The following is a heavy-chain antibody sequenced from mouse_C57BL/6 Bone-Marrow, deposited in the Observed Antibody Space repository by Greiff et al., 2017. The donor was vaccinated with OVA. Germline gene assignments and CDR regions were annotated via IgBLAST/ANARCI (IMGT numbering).Heavy chain of an antibody. Sequence: VQLQQSGPELVKPGASVKISCKASGYTFTDYYMNWVKQSHGKSLEWIGDINPNNGGTSYNQKFKGKATLTVDKPSSTAYMELRSLTSEDSAVYYCARAYSNAWFAYWGQGTLVTVSA. D-gene: IGHD2-5*01. CDR1: GYTFTDYY. CDR3: ARAYSNAWFAY. J-gene: IGHJ3*01. CDR2: INPNNGGT. V-gene: IGHV1-26*01.